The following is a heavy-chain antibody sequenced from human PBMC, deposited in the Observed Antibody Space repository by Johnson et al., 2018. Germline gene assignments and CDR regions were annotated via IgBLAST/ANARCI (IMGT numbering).Heavy chain of an antibody. Sequence: VQLVQSGGGLVQPGGSLRLSCSASEFTFSDHYMDWVRQAPGKGLEWVGRTRNKPNGYTTEYAASVKGRFTISRDDSKNSLYLYRDRLKNEDTAVYYGARLRDWYFDLWGRGTLVTVSS. CDR2: TRNKPNGYTT. CDR1: EFTFSDHY. CDR3: ARLRDWYFDL. V-gene: IGHV3-72*01. J-gene: IGHJ2*01. D-gene: IGHD4-17*01.